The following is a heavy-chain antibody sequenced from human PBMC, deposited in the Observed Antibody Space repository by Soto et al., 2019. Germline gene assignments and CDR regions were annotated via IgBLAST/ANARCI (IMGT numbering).Heavy chain of an antibody. J-gene: IGHJ4*02. CDR1: GFTVSNNY. CDR3: ARPVDILTGNDY. D-gene: IGHD3-9*01. Sequence: GGSLRLSCAASGFTVSNNYMSWVRQAPGKGLEWVSVIYRGGSTYYADSVNGRFAISRDNSKNTVYLQMNSLRAEDTAVYYCARPVDILTGNDYWGQGTLVTVSS. CDR2: IYRGGST. V-gene: IGHV3-53*01.